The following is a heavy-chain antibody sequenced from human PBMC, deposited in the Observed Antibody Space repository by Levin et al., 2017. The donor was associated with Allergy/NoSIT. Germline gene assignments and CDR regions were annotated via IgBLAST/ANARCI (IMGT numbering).Heavy chain of an antibody. CDR1: GFTFSSYS. Sequence: GESLKISCAASGFTFSSYSMNWVRQAPGKGLEWVSSISSSSSYIYYADSVKGRFTISRDNAKNSLYLQMNSLRAEDTAVYYCARGEQQLVPYYYYGMDVWGQGTTVTVSS. CDR3: ARGEQQLVPYYYYGMDV. D-gene: IGHD6-13*01. V-gene: IGHV3-21*01. CDR2: ISSSSSYI. J-gene: IGHJ6*02.